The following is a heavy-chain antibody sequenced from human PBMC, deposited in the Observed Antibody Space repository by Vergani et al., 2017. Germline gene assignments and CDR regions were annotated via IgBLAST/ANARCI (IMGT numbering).Heavy chain of an antibody. J-gene: IGHJ3*02. CDR1: GGTFSSYT. V-gene: IGHV1-69*02. CDR2: IIPILGIA. D-gene: IGHD3-22*01. Sequence: QVQLVQSGAEVKKPGSSVKVSCKASGGTFSSYTISWVRQAPGQGLEWMGRIIPILGIANYAQKFQGRVTITADKSTSTAYMELSSLRSEDTAVYYCASGYYDSSATDAFVIWGQGTMVTVSS. CDR3: ASGYYDSSATDAFVI.